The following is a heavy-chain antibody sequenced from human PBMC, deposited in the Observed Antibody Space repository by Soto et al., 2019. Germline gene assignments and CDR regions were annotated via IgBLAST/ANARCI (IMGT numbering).Heavy chain of an antibody. V-gene: IGHV1-2*02. CDR2: INPATGAA. Sequence: QLHLVQSGAVVKKPGASVTVSCSASGYPVTAYYMHWVRQAPGRGLEWMGGINPATGAAKYTQTFKGRVTMTRGTSTSTVFLELGGLTSEDTAGFYWARGGGVGVAGSAAFDMWGQGTLVTVSS. D-gene: IGHD3-3*01. CDR3: ARGGGVGVAGSAAFDM. CDR1: GYPVTAYY. J-gene: IGHJ3*02.